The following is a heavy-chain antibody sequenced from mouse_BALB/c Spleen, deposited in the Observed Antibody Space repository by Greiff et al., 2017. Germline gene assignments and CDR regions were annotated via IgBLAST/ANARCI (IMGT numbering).Heavy chain of an antibody. J-gene: IGHJ2*01. V-gene: IGHV1-80*01. CDR3: ARGGYRYFFDY. Sequence: QVQLQQSGAELVRPGSSVKISCKASGYAFSSYWMNWVKQRPGQGLEWIGQIYPGDGDTNYNGKFKGKATLTADKSSSTAYMQLSSLTSEDSAVYFCARGGYRYFFDYWGQGTTLTVSS. D-gene: IGHD2-14*01. CDR2: IYPGDGDT. CDR1: GYAFSSYW.